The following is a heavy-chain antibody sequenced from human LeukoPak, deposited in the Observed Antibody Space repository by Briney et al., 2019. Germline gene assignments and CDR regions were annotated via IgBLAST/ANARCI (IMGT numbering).Heavy chain of an antibody. J-gene: IGHJ4*02. Sequence: ASVKASCKASGYTFTSYGISWVRQAPGQGLEWMGWISAYNGNTNYAQKLQGRVTMTTDTSTSTAYMELRSLRSDDTAVYYCARAAFQVTTADYWGQGTLVTVSS. D-gene: IGHD4-17*01. CDR1: GYTFTSYG. CDR2: ISAYNGNT. CDR3: ARAAFQVTTADY. V-gene: IGHV1-18*01.